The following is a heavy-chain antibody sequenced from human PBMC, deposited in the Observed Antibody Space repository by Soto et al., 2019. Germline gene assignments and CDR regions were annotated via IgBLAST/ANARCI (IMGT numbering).Heavy chain of an antibody. CDR3: ARGGPYSGSYEVGWFDP. Sequence: EASVKVSCKASGYTFTSYGISWVRQAPGQGLEWMGWISAYNGNTNYAQKLQGRVTMTTDTSTSTAYMELRSLRSDDTAVYYCARGGPYSGSYEVGWFDPWGQGTLVTVSS. V-gene: IGHV1-18*01. CDR2: ISAYNGNT. J-gene: IGHJ5*02. CDR1: GYTFTSYG. D-gene: IGHD1-26*01.